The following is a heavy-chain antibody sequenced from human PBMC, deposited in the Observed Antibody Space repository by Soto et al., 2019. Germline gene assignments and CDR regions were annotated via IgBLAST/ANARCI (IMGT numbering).Heavy chain of an antibody. CDR2: IYYSGST. J-gene: IGHJ3*02. V-gene: IGHV4-31*03. D-gene: IGHD3-10*01. Sequence: QVQLQESGPGLVKPSQTLSLTCTVSGGSISSGGYYWSWIRQHPGKGLEWIGYIYYSGSTYYNPSLKSRVTISVDRSKNQFSLKLSSVTAADTAVYYCARVPLSRLPITPYGAFDIWGQGTMVTVSS. CDR3: ARVPLSRLPITPYGAFDI. CDR1: GGSISSGGYY.